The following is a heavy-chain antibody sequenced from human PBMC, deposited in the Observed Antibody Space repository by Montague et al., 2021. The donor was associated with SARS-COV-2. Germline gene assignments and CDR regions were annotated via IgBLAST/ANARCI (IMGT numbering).Heavy chain of an antibody. J-gene: IGHJ3*02. D-gene: IGHD4-23*01. V-gene: IGHV4-59*01. Sequence: SETLSLTCTVSGGSITGYYWSWLRRSPGKGLEWIAYIYDVGAVNYNPSLASRVTISTDTSKNQLSLKVNSVTAADTAVDYCVRDHPYGGPRGAYDIWGQGTVVTVSS. CDR2: IYDVGAV. CDR1: GGSITGYY. CDR3: VRDHPYGGPRGAYDI.